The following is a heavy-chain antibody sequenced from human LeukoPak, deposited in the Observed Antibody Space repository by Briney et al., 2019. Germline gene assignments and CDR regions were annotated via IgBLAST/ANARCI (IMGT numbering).Heavy chain of an antibody. V-gene: IGHV3-7*01. Sequence: GGSLRLSCAASGFTFSSYAMHWVRQAPGKGLEWVANIRQDGSAKYYGDSVEGRLTISRDNAKNSLYLQMNSLRAEDTAVYYCARIDSRGSTWDYWGQGTLVTVSS. CDR1: GFTFSSYA. D-gene: IGHD3-22*01. CDR3: ARIDSRGSTWDY. CDR2: IRQDGSAK. J-gene: IGHJ4*02.